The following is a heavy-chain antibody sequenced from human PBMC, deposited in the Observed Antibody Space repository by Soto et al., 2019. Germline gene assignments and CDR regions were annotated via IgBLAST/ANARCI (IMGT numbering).Heavy chain of an antibody. J-gene: IGHJ4*02. D-gene: IGHD3-3*01. V-gene: IGHV3-74*01. Sequence: HPGGSLRLSCAASGFTFSSYWMHWVRQAPGKGLVWVSRINSDGSSTSYADSVKGRFTISRDNAKNTLYLQMNSLRAEDTAVYYCARAPNYDFWSGYYTAYFDYWGQGTLVTVSS. CDR1: GFTFSSYW. CDR3: ARAPNYDFWSGYYTAYFDY. CDR2: INSDGSST.